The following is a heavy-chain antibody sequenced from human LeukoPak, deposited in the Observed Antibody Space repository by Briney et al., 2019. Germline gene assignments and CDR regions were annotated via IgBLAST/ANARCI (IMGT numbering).Heavy chain of an antibody. J-gene: IGHJ4*02. CDR3: ARQGGANSFDY. CDR2: IYYSGST. CDR1: GGSISTYF. V-gene: IGHV4-59*08. Sequence: SETLSLTCAVSGGSISTYFGSWIRQPPGKGLEWIGYIYYSGSTNYNPSLKSRVTISVDTSKNQFSLKLSSVTAADTAMYYCARQGGANSFDYWGQGTLVTVSS. D-gene: IGHD1-1*01.